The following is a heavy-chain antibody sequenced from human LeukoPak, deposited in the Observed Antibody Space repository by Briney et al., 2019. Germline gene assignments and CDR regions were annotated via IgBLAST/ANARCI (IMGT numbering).Heavy chain of an antibody. D-gene: IGHD3-22*01. CDR3: ARGYYYDSSADAFDI. V-gene: IGHV4-38-2*02. CDR2: IYHSGST. CDR1: GYSISSGYY. J-gene: IGHJ3*02. Sequence: PSETLSLTCTVSGYSISSGYYWGWIRQPPGKGLEWIGSIYHSGSTYYNPSLKRRVTISVDTSTNQFSLKLSSVTAADTAVYYCARGYYYDSSADAFDIWGQGTMVTVSS.